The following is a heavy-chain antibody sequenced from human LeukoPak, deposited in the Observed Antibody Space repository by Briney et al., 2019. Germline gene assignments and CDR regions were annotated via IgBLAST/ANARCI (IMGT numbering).Heavy chain of an antibody. CDR3: ARDFVAVAGTCDY. V-gene: IGHV1-69*13. D-gene: IGHD6-19*01. J-gene: IGHJ4*02. CDR2: IIPIFGTA. Sequence: SVKVSCKASGGTFSSYAISWVRQAPGQGLEWMGGIIPIFGTANYAQKFQGRVTITADESTSTAYMELSSLRSEDTAVYYCARDFVAVAGTCDYWGQGTLVTVSS. CDR1: GGTFSSYA.